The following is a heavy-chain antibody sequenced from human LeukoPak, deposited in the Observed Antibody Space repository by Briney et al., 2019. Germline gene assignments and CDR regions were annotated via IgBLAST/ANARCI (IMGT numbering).Heavy chain of an antibody. V-gene: IGHV4-4*07. CDR1: GGSISSYY. Sequence: PSETLSLTCTVSGGSISSYYWSWIRQPAGTGLEWIGRIYTSGSTNYNPSLKSRVTISVDKSKNQFSLKLSSVTAADTAVYYCAREPTGVGVVKDAFDIWGQGTMVIVSS. CDR3: AREPTGVGVVKDAFDI. CDR2: IYTSGST. D-gene: IGHD3-3*01. J-gene: IGHJ3*02.